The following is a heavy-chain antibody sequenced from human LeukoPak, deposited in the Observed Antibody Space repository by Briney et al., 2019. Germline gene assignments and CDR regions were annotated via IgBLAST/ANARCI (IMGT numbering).Heavy chain of an antibody. CDR2: VNPSGGNT. D-gene: IGHD4-23*01. Sequence: GASVKVSCKASGYIFTDYYVHWVRRAPGQGLEWMAMVNPSGGNTKYAQKFQGRVTVTRDMSTSTVYMEMSSLKYEDTAVYYCARLGGTLRVDFWGQGTLVTVSS. CDR3: ARLGGTLRVDF. CDR1: GYIFTDYY. J-gene: IGHJ4*02. V-gene: IGHV1-46*01.